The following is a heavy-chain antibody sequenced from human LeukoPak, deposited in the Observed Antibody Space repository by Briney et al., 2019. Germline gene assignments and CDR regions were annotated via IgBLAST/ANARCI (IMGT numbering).Heavy chain of an antibody. V-gene: IGHV4-61*02. J-gene: IGHJ2*01. CDR3: ARDFPPGYSRGYFDL. CDR1: GGSISSDSYY. CDR2: IYTRGST. D-gene: IGHD5-18*01. Sequence: SQTLSLTCTVPGGSISSDSYYWNWIRQPAGKGLEWIGRIYTRGSTNYNPSLKSRVTISINTSKNQFSLNLSSVTAADTAVYYCARDFPPGYSRGYFDLWGRGTLVTVSS.